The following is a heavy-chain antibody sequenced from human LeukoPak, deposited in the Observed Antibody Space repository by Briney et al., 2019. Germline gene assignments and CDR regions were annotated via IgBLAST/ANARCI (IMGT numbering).Heavy chain of an antibody. CDR2: INHSGST. CDR1: GGSFSGYY. D-gene: IGHD6-6*01. V-gene: IGHV4-34*01. CDR3: ASAYSSSSPVVY. J-gene: IGHJ4*02. Sequence: PSETLSLTCAVYGGSFSGYYWSWIRQPPGKGLEWIGEINHSGSTNYNPSLKSRVTISVDTSKNQFSLKLSSVTAADTAVYYCASAYSSSSPVVYWGQGTLVTVSS.